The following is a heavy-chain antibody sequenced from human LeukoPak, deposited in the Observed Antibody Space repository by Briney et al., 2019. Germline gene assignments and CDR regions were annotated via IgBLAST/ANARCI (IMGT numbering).Heavy chain of an antibody. V-gene: IGHV1-18*04. CDR1: GYTFTSYY. CDR3: ARAPERLGWFDP. D-gene: IGHD1-1*01. Sequence: ASVKVSCKESGYTFTSYYMHWVRQAPGQGLEWMGWISAYNGNTNYAQKFQGRVTMTTDTSTSTAYMELRSLRSDDTAVYYCARAPERLGWFDPWGQGTLVTVSS. CDR2: ISAYNGNT. J-gene: IGHJ5*02.